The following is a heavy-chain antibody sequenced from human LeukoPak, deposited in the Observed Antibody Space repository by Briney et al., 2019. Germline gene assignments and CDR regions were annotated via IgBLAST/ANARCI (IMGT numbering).Heavy chain of an antibody. D-gene: IGHD4-17*01. CDR1: GFIVSSNY. J-gene: IGHJ3*02. CDR2: IYSGGST. Sequence: GGSLRLSCAASGFIVSSNYMSWVRQAPGKGLEWVSIIYSGGSTYYADSVKGRFTTSRDNSKNTLYLQMNTLRAEDTAVYYCARHLSGDDIWGQGTMVTVSS. V-gene: IGHV3-53*01. CDR3: ARHLSGDDI.